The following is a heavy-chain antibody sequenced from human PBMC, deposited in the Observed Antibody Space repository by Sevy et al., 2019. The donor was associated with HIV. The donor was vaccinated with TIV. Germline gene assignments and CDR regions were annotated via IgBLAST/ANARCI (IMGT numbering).Heavy chain of an antibody. CDR1: GFTLNSYW. J-gene: IGHJ4*02. CDR3: VRAIAADASL. V-gene: IGHV3-7*01. D-gene: IGHD6-13*01. CDR2: INQDGSVK. Sequence: GGSLRLSCAASGFTLNSYWMSWVRQAPDKGLEWVANINQDGSVKYYVDSVKGRFTISRDNARNLVYLQMSSLTAEDTALYYCVRAIAADASLWGQGTLVTVSS.